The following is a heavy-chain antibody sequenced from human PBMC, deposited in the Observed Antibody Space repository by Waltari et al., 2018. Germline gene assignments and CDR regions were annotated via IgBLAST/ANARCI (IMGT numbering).Heavy chain of an antibody. D-gene: IGHD4-17*01. CDR2: IYHSGST. Sequence: QVQLQESGPGLVKPSETLSLTCTVSGYSISSGYYWGWIRQPPGKGLEWIGSIYHSGSTYYNPSLKSRVTISVDTSKSQFSLKLSSVTAADTTVYYCARDDYGDYFPAFDIWGQGTMVTVSS. J-gene: IGHJ3*02. V-gene: IGHV4-38-2*02. CDR1: GYSISSGYY. CDR3: ARDDYGDYFPAFDI.